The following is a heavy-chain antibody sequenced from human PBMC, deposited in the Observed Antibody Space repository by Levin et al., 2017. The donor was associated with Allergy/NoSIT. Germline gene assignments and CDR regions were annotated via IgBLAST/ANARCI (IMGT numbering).Heavy chain of an antibody. J-gene: IGHJ6*02. CDR1: GYSFTSYW. V-gene: IGHV5-51*01. CDR3: ARLSGMKNYYDYGMDV. D-gene: IGHD3-10*01. Sequence: TTGGSLRLSCKGSGYSFTSYWIGWVRQMPGKGLEWMGIIYPGDSDTRYSPSFQGQVTISADKSISTAYLQWSSLKASDTAMYYGARLSGMKNYYDYGMDVWGQGTTVTVSS. CDR2: IYPGDSDT.